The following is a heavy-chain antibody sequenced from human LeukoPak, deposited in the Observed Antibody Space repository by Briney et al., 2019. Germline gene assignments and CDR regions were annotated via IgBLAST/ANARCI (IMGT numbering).Heavy chain of an antibody. CDR1: GFTFSSYA. J-gene: IGHJ4*02. D-gene: IGHD3-10*01. CDR2: ISGSGGST. V-gene: IGHV3-23*01. Sequence: GGSLRLSCAASGFTFSSYAMGWVRQAPGEGVGWVSAISGSGGSTYYADSVKGRFTISRDNSKNTLYLQMNSLRAEDTAVYYCAKQNGVVRGVIIGWGQGTLVTVSS. CDR3: AKQNGVVRGVIIG.